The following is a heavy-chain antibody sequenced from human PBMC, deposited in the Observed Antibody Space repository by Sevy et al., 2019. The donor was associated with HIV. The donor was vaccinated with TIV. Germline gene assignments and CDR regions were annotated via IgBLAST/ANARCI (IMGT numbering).Heavy chain of an antibody. V-gene: IGHV4-59*01. D-gene: IGHD6-25*01. CDR1: GGSINNYY. CDR2: IYYNGST. CDR3: ARESIAAVGDFDY. J-gene: IGHJ4*02. Sequence: SETLSLTCTVSGGSINNYYWSWIRQPPGKGLQWIGYIYYNGSTNYNPSLKSRVTMSVDTSKNQFSLKLSSVTAADTAIYYCARESIAAVGDFDYWGQGTLVTVSS.